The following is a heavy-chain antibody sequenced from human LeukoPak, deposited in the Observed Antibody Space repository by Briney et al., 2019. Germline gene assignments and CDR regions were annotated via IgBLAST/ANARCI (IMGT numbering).Heavy chain of an antibody. V-gene: IGHV1-69*13. CDR3: ARALYHYDILTGYYATDFDY. CDR1: GYTLTNYH. CDR2: IIPIFGTA. J-gene: IGHJ4*02. D-gene: IGHD3-9*01. Sequence: ASVKVSCKASGYTLTNYHLHWVRQAPGQGLEWMGGIIPIFGTANYAQKFQGRVTITADESTSTAYMELSSLRSEDTAVYYCARALYHYDILTGYYATDFDYWGQGTLVTVSS.